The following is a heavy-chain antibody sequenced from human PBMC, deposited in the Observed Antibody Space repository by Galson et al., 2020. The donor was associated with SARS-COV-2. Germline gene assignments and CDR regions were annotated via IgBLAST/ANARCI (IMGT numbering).Heavy chain of an antibody. J-gene: IGHJ6*02. Sequence: GESLKISCKGSGYSFTSYWIGWVRQMPGKGLEWMGIVYPGDSDTRYSPSFQGQVTISADKSISTAYLQWSSLKASDTAMYYCAGSFRIAVAGARLSYYGMDVWGQGTTVTVSS. D-gene: IGHD6-19*01. CDR2: VYPGDSDT. V-gene: IGHV5-51*01. CDR1: GYSFTSYW. CDR3: AGSFRIAVAGARLSYYGMDV.